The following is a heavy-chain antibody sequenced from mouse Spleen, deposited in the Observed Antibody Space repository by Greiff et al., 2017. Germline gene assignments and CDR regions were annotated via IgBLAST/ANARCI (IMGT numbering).Heavy chain of an antibody. CDR1: GYAFSSYW. D-gene: IGHD1-1*01. V-gene: IGHV1-80*01. CDR2: IYPGDGDT. J-gene: IGHJ2*01. CDR3: ARAPYYYGSSYYFDY. Sequence: VKLQESGAELVKPGASVKISCKASGYAFSSYWMNWVKQRPGKGLEWIGQIYPGDGDTNYNGKFKGKATLTADKSSSTAYMQLSSLTSEDSAVYFCARAPYYYGSSYYFDYWGQGTTLTVSS.